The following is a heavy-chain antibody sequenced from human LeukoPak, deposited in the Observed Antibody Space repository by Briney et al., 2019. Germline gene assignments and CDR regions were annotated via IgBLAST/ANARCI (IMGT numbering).Heavy chain of an antibody. CDR3: ARSLSSGWKANCFDP. D-gene: IGHD6-19*01. CDR1: GFTFSSYW. CDR2: IKQDGSEN. V-gene: IGHV3-7*01. J-gene: IGHJ5*02. Sequence: PGGSLRLSCAASGFTFSSYWMSWVRRAPGKGLEWVANIKQDGSENYYVASVKGRFTISRDNAKNSLYLQMNSLSADDTALYYCARSLSSGWKANCFDPGGQGTLVPVSS.